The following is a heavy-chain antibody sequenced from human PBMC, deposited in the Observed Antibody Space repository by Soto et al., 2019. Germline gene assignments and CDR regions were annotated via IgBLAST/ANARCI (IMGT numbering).Heavy chain of an antibody. V-gene: IGHV3-48*02. J-gene: IGHJ4*02. CDR2: ISSSSSTI. D-gene: IGHD3-3*01. CDR1: GFTCSSYS. CDR3: AREGSITFFGVVSLALDY. Sequence: GGSLRLSCAASGFTCSSYSMNWVRQAPGKGLEWVSYISSSSSTIYYADSVKGRFPISRDNAKTSLYLQRNSLRDEDTAVYYCAREGSITFFGVVSLALDYWGQGTLVTVSS.